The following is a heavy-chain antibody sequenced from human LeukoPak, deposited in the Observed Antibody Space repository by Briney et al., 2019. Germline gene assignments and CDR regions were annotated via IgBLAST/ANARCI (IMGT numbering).Heavy chain of an antibody. CDR3: ARALYYDSSGYSRPFDY. Sequence: ASVKVSCKASGYTFTGYYMHWVRQAPGQGLEWMGWINPNSGGTSYAQKFQGRVTMTRDTSISTAYMELSRLRSDDTAVYYCARALYYDSSGYSRPFDYWGQGTLVTVSS. V-gene: IGHV1-2*02. CDR1: GYTFTGYY. D-gene: IGHD3-22*01. J-gene: IGHJ4*02. CDR2: INPNSGGT.